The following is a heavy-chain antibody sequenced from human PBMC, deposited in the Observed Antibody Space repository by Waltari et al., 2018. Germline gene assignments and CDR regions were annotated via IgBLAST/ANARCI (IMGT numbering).Heavy chain of an antibody. CDR3: AKGEGPFDY. CDR1: GFIFSSFA. J-gene: IGHJ4*02. V-gene: IGHV3-23*01. CDR2: ISISGDST. Sequence: EVQLLESGGGLVQPGGSLRLSCAASGFIFSSFAMSWVRQAPGKGLGWVTAISISGDSTYYIESVKGRFTISRDNSKSKLYLQVNSLTAEDTAVYFCAKGEGPFDYWGQGTLVTVSS. D-gene: IGHD1-26*01.